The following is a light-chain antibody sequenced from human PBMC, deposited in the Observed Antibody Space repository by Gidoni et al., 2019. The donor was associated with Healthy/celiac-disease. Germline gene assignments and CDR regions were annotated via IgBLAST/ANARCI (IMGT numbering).Light chain of an antibody. CDR3: CSYAGSSTLV. J-gene: IGLJ2*01. Sequence: QSALTQPASVSGSPGQSITISCTETSSNVGNYNLVSWYQQHPGKAPKLMIYEGSKRPSGVSNRFSGSKSGNTASLTISGLQAEDEADYYCCSYAGSSTLVFGGGTKLTVL. CDR1: SSNVGNYNL. V-gene: IGLV2-23*01. CDR2: EGS.